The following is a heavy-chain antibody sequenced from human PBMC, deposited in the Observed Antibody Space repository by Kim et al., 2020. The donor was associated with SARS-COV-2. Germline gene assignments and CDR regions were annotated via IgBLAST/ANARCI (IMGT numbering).Heavy chain of an antibody. V-gene: IGHV3-53*01. CDR3: RRGHWGDTPS. CDR2: IHIDGTT. J-gene: IGHJ5*02. D-gene: IGHD7-27*01. CDR1: GFIVTNHY. Sequence: GGSLRLSCAASGFIVTNHYLTWVRQAPGKGLEWLSMIHIDGTTYYADSVRGRFTISRDTSENTLYLQMNNLRAEDTAIYFCRRGHWGDTPSWGQGTRVPISS.